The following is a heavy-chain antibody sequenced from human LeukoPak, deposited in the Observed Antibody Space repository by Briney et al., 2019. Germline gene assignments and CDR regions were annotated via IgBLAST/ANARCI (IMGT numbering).Heavy chain of an antibody. V-gene: IGHV3-7*01. J-gene: IGHJ4*02. Sequence: GGSLRLSCAASGFTFSGYWMTWVRQPPGKGLEWVANIKQDGSETYYVDSVKGRYTISRDNARNSLYLQMNSLRAEDTAVYYCARGKGVDYWGQGILVTVSS. CDR3: ARGKGVDY. CDR1: GFTFSGYW. CDR2: IKQDGSET.